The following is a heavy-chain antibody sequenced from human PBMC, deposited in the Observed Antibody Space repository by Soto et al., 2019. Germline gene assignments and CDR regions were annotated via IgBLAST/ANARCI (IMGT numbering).Heavy chain of an antibody. V-gene: IGHV4-39*01. CDR2: IYYGGST. J-gene: IGHJ6*02. Sequence: QLQLQESGPGLVKPSETLSLTCTVSGGSISSSRSYWGWIRQPPRKGLEWMGSIYYGGSTYDNPSLKSRVTIYVDTTRNQYSLTLSSVTDASSAVSYCARQKDYWKIADYYGMDVWGQGNTGTVSS. CDR1: GGSISSSRSY. D-gene: IGHD6-13*01. CDR3: ARQKDYWKIADYYGMDV.